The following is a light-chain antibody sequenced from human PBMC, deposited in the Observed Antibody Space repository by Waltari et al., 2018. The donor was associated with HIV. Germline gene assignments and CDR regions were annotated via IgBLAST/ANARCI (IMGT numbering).Light chain of an antibody. CDR1: QNITDY. V-gene: IGKV1-39*01. CDR2: GTS. CDR3: QQTYSTPWT. Sequence: DFQMTQFQSSRSASVGDRITVTCRASQNITDYLNGYHHKQGKAPRLLIYGTSRVQSGVPTRFSGSGSGTDFTLTIGSLQPEDFATYYCQQTYSTPWTFGQGTKVEFK. J-gene: IGKJ1*01.